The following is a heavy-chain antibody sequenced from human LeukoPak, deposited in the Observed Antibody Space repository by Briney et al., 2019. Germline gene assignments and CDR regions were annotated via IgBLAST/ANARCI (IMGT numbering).Heavy chain of an antibody. CDR3: ARDDVEYSGSYTGIY. CDR2: ISSSGSTI. D-gene: IGHD1-26*01. Sequence: GGSLRLSCAASGFTFSDYYMSWIRQAPGKGLEWVSYISSSGSTIYYADSVKGRFTISRDNAKNSLYLQMNSLRAEDTAVYYCARDDVEYSGSYTGIYWGQGTLVTVSS. J-gene: IGHJ4*02. V-gene: IGHV3-11*01. CDR1: GFTFSDYY.